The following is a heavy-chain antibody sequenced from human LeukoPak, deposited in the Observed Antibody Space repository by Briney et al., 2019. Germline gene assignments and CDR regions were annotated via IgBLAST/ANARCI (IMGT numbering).Heavy chain of an antibody. CDR3: EHRFPIFGVVTDEVYFDY. Sequence: SGPTLVKPTQTLTLTCTFSGFSLSTSGVGVGWIRQPPGKALEWLALIYWNDDKRYSPSLKSRLTITKDTSKNQVVLTMTNMDPVDTATYYCEHRFPIFGVVTDEVYFDYWGQGTLVTVSS. V-gene: IGHV2-5*01. CDR2: IYWNDDK. CDR1: GFSLSTSGVG. J-gene: IGHJ4*02. D-gene: IGHD3-3*02.